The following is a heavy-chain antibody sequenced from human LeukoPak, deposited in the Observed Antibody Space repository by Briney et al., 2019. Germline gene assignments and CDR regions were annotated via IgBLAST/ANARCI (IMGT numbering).Heavy chain of an antibody. CDR1: GYTFTGYY. J-gene: IGHJ4*02. V-gene: IGHV1-2*02. Sequence: ASVKVSCKASGYTFTGYYMHWVRQAPGQGLEWMGWINPNSGGTNYAQKFQGRVTMTRDTSISTAYMELSRLRSDDTAVYYCASPYRYDSSGYSFDYWGQGTLATVSS. CDR3: ASPYRYDSSGYSFDY. D-gene: IGHD3-22*01. CDR2: INPNSGGT.